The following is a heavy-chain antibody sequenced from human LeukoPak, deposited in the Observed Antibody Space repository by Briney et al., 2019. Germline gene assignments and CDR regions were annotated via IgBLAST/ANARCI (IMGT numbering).Heavy chain of an antibody. CDR3: VRDNPRCCGVVPANIDDY. J-gene: IGHJ4*02. V-gene: IGHV3-21*01. CDR2: ISSSSYI. D-gene: IGHD2-15*01. Sequence: GGSLRLSCAASGFTFSSHTMNWVRQAPGKGLEWVSSISSSSYIYYADSVKGRFTISRDNAKKSLYLEMNSLRAEDTAVYYCVRDNPRCCGVVPANIDDYWGQGTLVTVSS. CDR1: GFTFSSHT.